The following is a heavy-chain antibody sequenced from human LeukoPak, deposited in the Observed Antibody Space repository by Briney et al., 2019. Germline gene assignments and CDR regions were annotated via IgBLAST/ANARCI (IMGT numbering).Heavy chain of an antibody. CDR1: GYTFTTYG. Sequence: ASVKVSCKTSGYTFTTYGISWVRQAPGQGLEWMGWISAYNGNTNYAQKFQGRVTMTEDTSTDTAYMELSSLRSEDTAVYYCATVPDIVVVVAATPGFGFDPWGQGTLVTASS. CDR2: ISAYNGNT. D-gene: IGHD2-15*01. V-gene: IGHV1-18*01. CDR3: ATVPDIVVVVAATPGFGFDP. J-gene: IGHJ5*02.